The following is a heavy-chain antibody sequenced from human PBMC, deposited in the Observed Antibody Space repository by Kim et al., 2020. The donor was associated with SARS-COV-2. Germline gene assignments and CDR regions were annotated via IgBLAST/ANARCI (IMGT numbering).Heavy chain of an antibody. CDR1: GFTFGDYA. J-gene: IGHJ1*01. D-gene: IGHD2-21*01. Sequence: GGSLRLSCTASGFTFGDYAMSWFRQAPGKGLEWVGFIRSKAYGGTTEYAASVKGRFTISRDDSKSIAYLQMNSLKTEDTAVYYCTSHETRNIVVHQAEYFQHWGQGTLVTVSS. V-gene: IGHV3-49*03. CDR2: IRSKAYGGTT. CDR3: TSHETRNIVVHQAEYFQH.